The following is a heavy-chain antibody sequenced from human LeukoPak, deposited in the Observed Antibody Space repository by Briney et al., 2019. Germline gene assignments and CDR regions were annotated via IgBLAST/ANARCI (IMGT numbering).Heavy chain of an antibody. D-gene: IGHD2-15*01. CDR2: INAGNGNK. J-gene: IGHJ3*02. CDR3: ARSSVVAATAAFDI. V-gene: IGHV1-3*01. CDR1: GYTFTSYA. Sequence: ASVKVSCKASGYTFTSYAMHWVRQAPGQRLEWMGWINAGNGNKKYSQKFQGRVTITRDTSASTAYMELSSLRSEDTAVYYCARSSVVAATAAFDIWGQGTMVTVSS.